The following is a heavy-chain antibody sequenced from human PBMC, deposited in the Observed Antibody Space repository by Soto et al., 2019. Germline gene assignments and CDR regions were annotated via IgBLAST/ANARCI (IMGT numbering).Heavy chain of an antibody. CDR3: ARGATMVRGVINGTDAFDI. CDR1: GFTFSSYW. V-gene: IGHV3-7*05. CDR2: IKQDGSEK. J-gene: IGHJ3*02. Sequence: GGSLRLSCAASGFTFSSYWMSWVRQAPGKGLEWVANIKQDGSEKYYVDSVKGRFTISRDNAKNSLYLQMNSLRAEDTAVYYCARGATMVRGVINGTDAFDIWGQGTMVTVSS. D-gene: IGHD3-10*01.